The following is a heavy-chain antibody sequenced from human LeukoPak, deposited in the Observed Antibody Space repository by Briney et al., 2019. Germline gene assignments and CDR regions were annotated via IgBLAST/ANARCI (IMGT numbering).Heavy chain of an antibody. CDR1: GGTFSSYA. Sequence: SVKVSCKASGGTFSSYATSWVRQAPGQGLEWMGGIIPIFGTANYAQKFQGRVTITADESTSTAYMELSSLRSEDTAVYFCARDRDRWSSGSYNWFDPWGQGTLVTVSS. D-gene: IGHD6-19*01. CDR2: IIPIFGTA. CDR3: ARDRDRWSSGSYNWFDP. V-gene: IGHV1-69*01. J-gene: IGHJ5*02.